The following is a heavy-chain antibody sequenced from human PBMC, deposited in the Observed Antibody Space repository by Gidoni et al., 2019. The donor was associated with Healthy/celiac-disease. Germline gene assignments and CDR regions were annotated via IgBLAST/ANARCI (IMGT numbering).Heavy chain of an antibody. CDR2: IYYSGST. Sequence: QLQLQESGPGLVTPSETLSLTCPVSGGSISSSSYYWGWIRQPPGKGLEWIGSIYYSGSTYYNPSLKSRVTIAVDTSKNQFSLKLSSVTAADTAVYYCARYSSGWSGIDWGQGTLVTVSS. J-gene: IGHJ4*02. V-gene: IGHV4-39*01. CDR3: ARYSSGWSGID. D-gene: IGHD6-19*01. CDR1: GGSISSSSYY.